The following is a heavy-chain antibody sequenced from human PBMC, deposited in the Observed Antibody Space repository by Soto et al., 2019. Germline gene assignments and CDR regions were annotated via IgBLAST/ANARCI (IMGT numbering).Heavy chain of an antibody. Sequence: ASVKVSCTASCYTFTSYGISWVRQAPGQGLEWMGWISAYNGNTNYAQKFQGRVTLTRDTSIATAYLTLTSMTYDDTALYCGAKDLKRHLAYSLDHWG. D-gene: IGHD3-16*01. CDR1: CYTFTSYG. CDR3: AKDLKRHLAYSLDH. J-gene: IGHJ5*02. CDR2: ISAYNGNT. V-gene: IGHV1-18*01.